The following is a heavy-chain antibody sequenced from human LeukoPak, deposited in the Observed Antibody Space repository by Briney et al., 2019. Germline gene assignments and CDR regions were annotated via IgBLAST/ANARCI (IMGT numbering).Heavy chain of an antibody. J-gene: IGHJ2*01. V-gene: IGHV3-48*03. Sequence: PGGSLRLSCAASGFPFSSYEMNWVRQAPGKGLEWVSYISSSGSTIYYADSVKGRFTISRDNAKNSLYLQMNSLRAEDTAVYYCARVVGAGYFDLWGRGTLVTVSS. D-gene: IGHD1-26*01. CDR2: ISSSGSTI. CDR1: GFPFSSYE. CDR3: ARVVGAGYFDL.